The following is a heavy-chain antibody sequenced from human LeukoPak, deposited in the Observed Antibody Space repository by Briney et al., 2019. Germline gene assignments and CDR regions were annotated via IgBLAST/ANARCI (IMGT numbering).Heavy chain of an antibody. D-gene: IGHD1-20*01. CDR2: ISGSGGST. CDR1: GFTFSSYA. V-gene: IGHV3-23*01. CDR3: AKDLTGTTSLNYYYYGMDV. J-gene: IGHJ6*02. Sequence: GGSLRLSCAASGFTFSSYAMSWVRQAPGKGLEWVSAISGSGGSTYYADSVKGRFTISRDNSKNTLYLQMNSLRAEDTAVYYCAKDLTGTTSLNYYYYGMDVWGQGTSVTVSS.